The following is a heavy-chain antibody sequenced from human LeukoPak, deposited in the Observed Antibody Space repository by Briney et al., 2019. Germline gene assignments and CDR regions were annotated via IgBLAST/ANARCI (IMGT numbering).Heavy chain of an antibody. CDR1: GYTFAYYV. CDR3: ARGVGGTEFDY. D-gene: IGHD1-26*01. J-gene: IGHJ4*02. CDR2: INAGNGNT. Sequence: ASVNVSCKASGYTFAYYVMHWVRQAPGQRLEWMGWINAGNGNTKYSQKFQGRVTITRDTSASTAYMELSSLTSEDTAVYYCARGVGGTEFDYWGQGTLVTVSS. V-gene: IGHV1-3*01.